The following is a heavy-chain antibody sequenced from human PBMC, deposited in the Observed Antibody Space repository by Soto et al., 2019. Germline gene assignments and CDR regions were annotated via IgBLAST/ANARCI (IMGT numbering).Heavy chain of an antibody. Sequence: QVQLVQSGAEVKKPGASVKVSCKASGYTFTRYFIHWIRQAPGQGLEWVGLINPSGGSTTYAQNFQGRVTMTTDTSTNTVHMELSSLRSEDTAMYYCARKASDYYYGMDVW. CDR2: INPSGGST. CDR3: ARKASDYYYGMDV. J-gene: IGHJ6*01. V-gene: IGHV1-46*01. CDR1: GYTFTRYF.